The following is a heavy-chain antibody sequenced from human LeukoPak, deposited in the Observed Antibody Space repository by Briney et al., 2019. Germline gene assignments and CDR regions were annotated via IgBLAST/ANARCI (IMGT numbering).Heavy chain of an antibody. Sequence: PSETLSLTCAVYGGSFSGFYWSWIRQPPGKRLEWIGEINHSGSTNYNSSLKSRVTISVDTSKNQFSLKLSSVTAADTAVYFCARDAYYYYYMDVWGKGTTVTISS. CDR1: GGSFSGFY. V-gene: IGHV4-34*01. J-gene: IGHJ6*03. CDR2: INHSGST. CDR3: ARDAYYYYYMDV.